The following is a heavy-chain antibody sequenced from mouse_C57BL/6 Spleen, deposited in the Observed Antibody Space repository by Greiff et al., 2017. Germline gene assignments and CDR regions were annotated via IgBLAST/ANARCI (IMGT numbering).Heavy chain of an antibody. CDR3: ARGYSHYFDY. D-gene: IGHD2-12*01. CDR2: ISDGGSYT. Sequence: EVQGVESGAGLVKPGGSLKLSCAASGFTFSSYAMSWVRQTPEKRLEWVATISDGGSYTDYPDNVKGRFTISRDNAKNNLYLQMSNLKSEDTAIYYCARGYSHYFDYWGQGTTLTVSS. CDR1: GFTFSSYA. J-gene: IGHJ2*01. V-gene: IGHV5-4*01.